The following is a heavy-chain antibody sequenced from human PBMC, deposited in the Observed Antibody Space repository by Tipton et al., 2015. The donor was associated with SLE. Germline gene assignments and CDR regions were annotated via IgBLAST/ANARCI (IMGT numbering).Heavy chain of an antibody. CDR1: GGSISSHY. CDR2: IYYSGST. Sequence: LRLSCTVSGGSISSHYWSWIRQPPGKGLEWIGYIYYSGSTNYNPSLTSRVTISVDTSKNQFSLKLSSVTTADTAVYYCARGPVYYDRQSYFDYWGQGTLVTVSS. J-gene: IGHJ4*02. V-gene: IGHV4-59*11. D-gene: IGHD3-22*01. CDR3: ARGPVYYDRQSYFDY.